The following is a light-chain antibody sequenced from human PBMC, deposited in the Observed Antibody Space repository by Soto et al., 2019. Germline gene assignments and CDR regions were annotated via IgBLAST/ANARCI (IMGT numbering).Light chain of an antibody. CDR3: QKYNCAPRLT. Sequence: DIHMTQSPSSLSASVGDRVTITCRASQGISNYLAWYQQKPGKVPKLLIYAASTLQSGVPSRFSGSGSGKDFTLTISSLQSEDVATYYCQKYNCAPRLTFGGGTKVEIK. V-gene: IGKV1-27*01. CDR1: QGISNY. J-gene: IGKJ4*01. CDR2: AAS.